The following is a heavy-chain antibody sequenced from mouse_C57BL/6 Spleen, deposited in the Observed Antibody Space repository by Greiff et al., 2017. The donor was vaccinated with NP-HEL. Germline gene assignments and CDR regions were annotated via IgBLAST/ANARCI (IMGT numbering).Heavy chain of an antibody. CDR2: ISDGGSYT. J-gene: IGHJ2*01. CDR3: ARDARVYYDYDGFDY. D-gene: IGHD2-4*01. V-gene: IGHV5-4*01. CDR1: GFTFSSYA. Sequence: EVMLVESGGGLVKPGGSLKLSCAASGFTFSSYALSWVRQTPEKRLEWVATISDGGSYTYFSENVKGRFTIYRYNAKNNRYLQMSHLKAEDTAKYDCARDARVYYDYDGFDYWGQGTTLTVSS.